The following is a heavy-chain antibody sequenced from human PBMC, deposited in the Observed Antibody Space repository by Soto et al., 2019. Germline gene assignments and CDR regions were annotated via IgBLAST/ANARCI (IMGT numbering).Heavy chain of an antibody. CDR3: ARFCGGDCYSLGHYYYGMDV. CDR2: IIPIFGTA. Sequence: GASVKVSCKASGGTFSSYAISWVRQAPGQGLEWMGGIIPIFGTANYAQKFQGRVTITADESTSTAYMELSSLRSEDTAVYYCARFCGGDCYSLGHYYYGMDVWGQGTTVTVSS. CDR1: GGTFSSYA. J-gene: IGHJ6*02. D-gene: IGHD2-21*02. V-gene: IGHV1-69*13.